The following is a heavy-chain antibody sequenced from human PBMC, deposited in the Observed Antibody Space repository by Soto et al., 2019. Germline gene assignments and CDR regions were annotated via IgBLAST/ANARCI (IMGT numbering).Heavy chain of an antibody. V-gene: IGHV3-11*05. CDR1: GFSFSDYY. D-gene: IGHD6-19*01. J-gene: IGHJ4*02. CDR3: ARDMGYRGGWDIFDY. Sequence: QVQLVESGGGLVKPGGSLRLSCAASGFSFSDYYMSWIRQAPGKGLEWISYISSSSDYTNYADSVKGRFTISRDNAKNSLYLQMNSLRAEDTAVYYCARDMGYRGGWDIFDYWGQGTLVTVSS. CDR2: ISSSSDYT.